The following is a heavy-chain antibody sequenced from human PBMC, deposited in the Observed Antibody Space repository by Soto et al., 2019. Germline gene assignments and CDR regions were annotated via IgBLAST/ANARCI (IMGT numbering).Heavy chain of an antibody. D-gene: IGHD1-1*01. CDR2: INHSGIT. V-gene: IGHV4-34*01. Sequence: PSETLSLTCTVSGGSFSGYFWTWIRQPPGKGLEWLAEINHSGITNYNPSVESRVSMSVDTSKNQFSLRLYSVTAAETAVYYCVRGPYNYNSRYFDYWGQGTLVTVSS. CDR3: VRGPYNYNSRYFDY. J-gene: IGHJ4*02. CDR1: GGSFSGYF.